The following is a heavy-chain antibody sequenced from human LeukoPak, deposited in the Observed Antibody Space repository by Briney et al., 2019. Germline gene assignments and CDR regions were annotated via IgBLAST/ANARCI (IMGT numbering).Heavy chain of an antibody. J-gene: IGHJ4*02. Sequence: ASVKVSCKASGYTFTSYYMHWVRQAPGQGLEWMGIINPSGGSTSYAQKFQGRVTMTRDTSTSTVYMELSSLRSEDTAVYYCARSNVIVATMGASFDYWGQGTLVTVSS. CDR2: INPSGGST. CDR1: GYTFTSYY. CDR3: ARSNVIVATMGASFDY. V-gene: IGHV1-46*01. D-gene: IGHD5-12*01.